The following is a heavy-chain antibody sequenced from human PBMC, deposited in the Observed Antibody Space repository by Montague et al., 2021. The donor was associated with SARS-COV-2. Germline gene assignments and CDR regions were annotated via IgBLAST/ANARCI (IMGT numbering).Heavy chain of an antibody. J-gene: IGHJ6*02. Sequence: TLSLTCTVSGASISSGDYYWSWIRQPAGKGLEWIGRIYTSGGTKYNPSLNSRVTILVDTSKNKFSLKLSSVTAADTAVDYCAGVSVEMATMGVYYYYGMDVWGQGTTVTVSS. D-gene: IGHD5-24*01. CDR2: IYTSGGT. V-gene: IGHV4-61*02. CDR3: AGVSVEMATMGVYYYYGMDV. CDR1: GASISSGDYY.